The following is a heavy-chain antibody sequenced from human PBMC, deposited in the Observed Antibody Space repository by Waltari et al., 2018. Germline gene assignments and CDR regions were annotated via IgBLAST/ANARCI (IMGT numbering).Heavy chain of an antibody. CDR3: ARGSPLRYFDWLLWGLDY. V-gene: IGHV1-69*01. D-gene: IGHD3-9*01. CDR1: GGTFSSYA. CDR2: IIPIFGTA. J-gene: IGHJ4*02. Sequence: QVQLVQSGAEVKKPGSSVKVSCKASGGTFSSYAISWVRQAPGQGLEWMGGIIPIFGTANYAQKFQGRVTITADESTSTAYMELSSLRSEDTAGYYCARGSPLRYFDWLLWGLDYWGQGTLVTVSS.